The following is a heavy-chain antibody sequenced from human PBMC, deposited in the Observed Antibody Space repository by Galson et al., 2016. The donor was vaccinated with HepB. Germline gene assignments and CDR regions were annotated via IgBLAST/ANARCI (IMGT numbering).Heavy chain of an antibody. V-gene: IGHV3-23*01. CDR2: ISNSGVGS. CDR1: GFTFENYA. CDR3: AKVVQAWVLYGNDAFDI. D-gene: IGHD1-1*01. J-gene: IGHJ3*02. Sequence: SLRLSYAGSGFTFENYAMSWVRQAPGKGLEWVSGISNSGVGSWYADAVRGRFSNSRDNSHNTLYLQLNNLRAEDTAVYYCAKVVQAWVLYGNDAFDIWGQGTMVTVSS.